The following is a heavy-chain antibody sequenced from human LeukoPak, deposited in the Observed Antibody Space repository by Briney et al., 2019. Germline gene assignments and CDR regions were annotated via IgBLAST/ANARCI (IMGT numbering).Heavy chain of an antibody. J-gene: IGHJ4*02. CDR2: ISSSSSYI. D-gene: IGHD3-9*01. Sequence: PGGSLRLSCAASGFTFSSYSMNWVRQAPGKGLEWVSSISSSSSYIYYADSVKGRFTISRDNSKNTLYLQINSLRDEDTAVYYCARDIQYFEILTGYSALDYWGQGTLVTVSS. CDR3: ARDIQYFEILTGYSALDY. V-gene: IGHV3-21*01. CDR1: GFTFSSYS.